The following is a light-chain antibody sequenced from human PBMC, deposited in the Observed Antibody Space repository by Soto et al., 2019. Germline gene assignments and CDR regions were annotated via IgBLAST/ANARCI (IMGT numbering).Light chain of an antibody. Sequence: QSALTQPPSASGSPGQSVTISCTGTSSDNGGYKFVSWYQQHPGKAPKLIIYEVNKRPSGVPDRFSGSKSGNTASLTVSGLQADDEGDYYCSSYAGTNNLGVFGGGTKLTVL. CDR2: EVN. CDR1: SSDNGGYKF. J-gene: IGLJ3*02. V-gene: IGLV2-8*01. CDR3: SSYAGTNNLGV.